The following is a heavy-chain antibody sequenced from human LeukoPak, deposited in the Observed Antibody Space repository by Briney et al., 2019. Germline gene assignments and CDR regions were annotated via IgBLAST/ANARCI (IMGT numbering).Heavy chain of an antibody. V-gene: IGHV4-39*01. CDR1: GGSISGSNYY. Sequence: PSETLSLTCGVSGGSISGSNYYWDWIRQPPGKGPEWIGSIYYNGRTEYNPALKSRATISVDTSKNHFSLTLRSVTAADTAIYYCARQPGDYLDYWGWGTLVTVSS. D-gene: IGHD4-17*01. J-gene: IGHJ4*02. CDR3: ARQPGDYLDY. CDR2: IYYNGRT.